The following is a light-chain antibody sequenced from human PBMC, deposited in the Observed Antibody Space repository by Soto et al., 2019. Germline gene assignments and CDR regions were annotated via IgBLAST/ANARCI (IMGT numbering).Light chain of an antibody. CDR3: QQRSNWPWT. J-gene: IGKJ1*01. CDR2: GTS. Sequence: EIVLTQSPGTLSLSPGERATLSCRASQSVSSSYLAWYRQNPGQAPRLLMYGTSNRAGGIPDRFSGSGSGTDFTLTISRLEPEDFAVYYCQQRSNWPWTFGQGTKVEI. V-gene: IGKV3D-20*02. CDR1: QSVSSSY.